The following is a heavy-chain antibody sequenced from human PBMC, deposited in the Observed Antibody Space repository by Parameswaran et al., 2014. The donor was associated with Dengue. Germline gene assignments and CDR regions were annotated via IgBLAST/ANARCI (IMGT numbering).Heavy chain of an antibody. CDR1: GFTFDDYA. CDR3: AKDMIVVVPAAIRGDYYYYGMDV. J-gene: IGHJ6*02. Sequence: SLKISCAASGFTFDDYAMHWVRQAPGKGLEWVSGISWNSGSIGYADSVKGRFTISRDNAKNSLYLQMNSLRAEDTALYYCAKDMIVVVPAAIRGDYYYYGMDVWGQGTTVTVSS. D-gene: IGHD2-2*02. V-gene: IGHV3-9*01. CDR2: ISWNSGSI.